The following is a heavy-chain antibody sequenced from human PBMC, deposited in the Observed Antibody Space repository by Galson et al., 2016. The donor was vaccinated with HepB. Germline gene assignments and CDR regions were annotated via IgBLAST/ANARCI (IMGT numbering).Heavy chain of an antibody. CDR1: GFTVRTLY. V-gene: IGHV3-53*01. D-gene: IGHD3-3*01. Sequence: SLRLSCAASGFTVRTLYMSWVRQAPGKGLEWVSVIHSGGSTYHADSVKGRFTVSRDDSKNIVYLQMNSLRVEDTAIYYCAREGFNAFDVWGQGTVVTISS. J-gene: IGHJ3*01. CDR2: IHSGGST. CDR3: AREGFNAFDV.